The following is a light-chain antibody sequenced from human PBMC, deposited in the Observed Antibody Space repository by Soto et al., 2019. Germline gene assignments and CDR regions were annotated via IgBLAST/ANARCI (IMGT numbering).Light chain of an antibody. Sequence: DIVMTQTPLSSLVTLGQAASISCRSSQSLVHSDGNTYLSWLQQRPGQPPRLLIYKVSDRVSGVPDRFSGSGAGTEFTLTITRVEPEDVGVYYCMQATQSHWTFGQGTKVDIK. V-gene: IGKV2-24*01. CDR3: MQATQSHWT. CDR2: KVS. CDR1: QSLVHSDGNTY. J-gene: IGKJ1*01.